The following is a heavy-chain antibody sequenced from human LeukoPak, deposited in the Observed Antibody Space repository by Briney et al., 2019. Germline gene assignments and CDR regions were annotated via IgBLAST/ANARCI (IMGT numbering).Heavy chain of an antibody. CDR2: IYTGGTT. D-gene: IGHD6-6*01. Sequence: GGSLRLSCAASGFSVTSNHMNWVRQAPGKWLEWVSIIYTGGTTHYADSLNDRFTISRDDSINTLYLQMNSLRAEDTAVYYCARDSSSYYFDYWGQGTLVTVSS. J-gene: IGHJ4*02. V-gene: IGHV3-66*01. CDR3: ARDSSSYYFDY. CDR1: GFSVTSNH.